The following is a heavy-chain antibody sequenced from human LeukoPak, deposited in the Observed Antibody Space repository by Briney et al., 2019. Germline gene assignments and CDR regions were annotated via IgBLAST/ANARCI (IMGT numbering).Heavy chain of an antibody. CDR3: AKKYSYGSNYYFDY. CDR2: IYYSGST. D-gene: IGHD5-18*01. V-gene: IGHV4-59*01. Sequence: SETLSLTCAVYGGSFSSYYWSWIRQPPGKGLEWIGYIYYSGSTNYNPSLKSRVTISVDTSKNQFSLKLSSVTAADTALYYCAKKYSYGSNYYFDYWGQGTLVTVSS. CDR1: GGSFSSYY. J-gene: IGHJ4*02.